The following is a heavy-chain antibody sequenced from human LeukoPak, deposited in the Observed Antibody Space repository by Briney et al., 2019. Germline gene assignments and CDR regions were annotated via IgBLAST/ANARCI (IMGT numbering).Heavy chain of an antibody. CDR3: ARDYYDSSGYFVCGMDV. V-gene: IGHV4-30-4*08. Sequence: SETLSPTCTVSGGSISSSGYYWGWIRQPPGKGLEWIGYIYYSGSTYYNPSLKSRVTISVDTSKNQFSLKLSSVTAADTAVYYCARDYYDSSGYFVCGMDVWGQGTTVTVSS. J-gene: IGHJ6*02. CDR2: IYYSGST. D-gene: IGHD3-22*01. CDR1: GGSISSSGYY.